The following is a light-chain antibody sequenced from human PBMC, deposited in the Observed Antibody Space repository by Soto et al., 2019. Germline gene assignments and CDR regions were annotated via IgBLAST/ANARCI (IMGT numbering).Light chain of an antibody. J-gene: IGLJ3*02. CDR2: DVS. CDR1: SSDVGGYNY. V-gene: IGLV2-14*03. CDR3: ASYTSSISRYV. Sequence: SALIQPPSASVSPGQSVTISCTGTSSDVGGYNYVSWYQQDPGKAPKLIIYDVSNRPSWVSHRFSGSKSGNTASLTISGLQAEDESNYYCASYTSSISRYVFGGGTKVTVL.